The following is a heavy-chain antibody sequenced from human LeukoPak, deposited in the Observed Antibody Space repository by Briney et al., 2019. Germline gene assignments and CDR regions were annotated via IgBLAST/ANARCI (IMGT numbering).Heavy chain of an antibody. J-gene: IGHJ3*02. CDR2: FDPEDGET. Sequence: GASVKVSCKVSGYTLTELSTHWVRQAPGKGLEWMGGFDPEDGETIYAQKFQGRVTMTEDTSTDTAYMELSSLRSEDTAVYYCATVSITMIVVSSDAFDIWGQGTMVTVSS. CDR1: GYTLTELS. CDR3: ATVSITMIVVSSDAFDI. D-gene: IGHD3-22*01. V-gene: IGHV1-24*01.